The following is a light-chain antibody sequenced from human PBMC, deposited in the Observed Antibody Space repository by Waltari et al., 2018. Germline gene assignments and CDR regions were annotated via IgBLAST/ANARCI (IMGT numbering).Light chain of an antibody. CDR1: SSDVGGYDY. CDR3: CSYKRGATWV. J-gene: IGLJ3*02. Sequence: QSVLTQPASVSGSPGQSITLSCTGTSSDVGGYDYVSWYQQSPVKAPKLIIYDVVKRPSGVSTRFSASKSDNTASLTISGLQAEDEGDYYCCSYKRGATWVFGGGTALTVL. CDR2: DVV. V-gene: IGLV2-14*03.